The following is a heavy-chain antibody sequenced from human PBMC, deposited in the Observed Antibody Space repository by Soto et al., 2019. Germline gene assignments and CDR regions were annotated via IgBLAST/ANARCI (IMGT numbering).Heavy chain of an antibody. J-gene: IGHJ4*02. Sequence: SETLSLSCSVSGGSLSSGTYYWSWIRQPPGKGLEWIGYIYHSGSSQSNPSLKSRVTISIDTSKNQFSLELRSVTAADTAVYYCARDLLDTTVDYYFDSWGPGRLVTV. CDR2: IYHSGSS. D-gene: IGHD4-17*01. CDR3: ARDLLDTTVDYYFDS. CDR1: GGSLSSGTYY. V-gene: IGHV4-30-4*01.